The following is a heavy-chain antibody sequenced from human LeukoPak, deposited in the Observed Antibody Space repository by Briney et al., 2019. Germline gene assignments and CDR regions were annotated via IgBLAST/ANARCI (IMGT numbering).Heavy chain of an antibody. CDR2: INPNSGGT. Sequence: ASVKVSCKASGYTFTGYYMHWVRQAPGQGLEWMGWINPNSGGTNYAQKFQGRVTMTRDTSISTAYMELSGLRSDDTAVYYCARARNYYDSSGSFDYWGQGTLVTVSS. CDR3: ARARNYYDSSGSFDY. V-gene: IGHV1-2*02. CDR1: GYTFTGYY. J-gene: IGHJ4*02. D-gene: IGHD3-22*01.